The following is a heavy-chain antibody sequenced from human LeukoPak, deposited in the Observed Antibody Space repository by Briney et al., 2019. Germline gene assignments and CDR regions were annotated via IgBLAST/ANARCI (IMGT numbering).Heavy chain of an antibody. J-gene: IGHJ4*02. CDR3: APSPSPYYYDSGGPTY. Sequence: GGSLRLSCAPSGFTFSSYAMSWVRQAPGKGLEWVSAISGSGGSTYYADSVKGRFTISRDNSKNTLYLQMNSLRAEDTAVYYCAPSPSPYYYDSGGPTYWGQGTLVTVSS. D-gene: IGHD3-22*01. CDR1: GFTFSSYA. CDR2: ISGSGGST. V-gene: IGHV3-23*01.